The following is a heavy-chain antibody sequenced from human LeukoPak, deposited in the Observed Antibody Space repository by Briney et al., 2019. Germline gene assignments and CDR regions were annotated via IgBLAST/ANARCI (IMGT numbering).Heavy chain of an antibody. CDR1: GFTFSDYY. CDR3: ARDFRRFCGGDCYPSSSYYMDV. Sequence: GGSLRLSCAASGFTFSDYYMSWIRQAPGKGLEWVSYISSSGSTIYYADSVKGRFTISRDNAKNSLYLQMNSLRAEDTAMYYCARDFRRFCGGDCYPSSSYYMDVWGKGTTVTVSS. CDR2: ISSSGSTI. V-gene: IGHV3-11*04. D-gene: IGHD2-21*02. J-gene: IGHJ6*03.